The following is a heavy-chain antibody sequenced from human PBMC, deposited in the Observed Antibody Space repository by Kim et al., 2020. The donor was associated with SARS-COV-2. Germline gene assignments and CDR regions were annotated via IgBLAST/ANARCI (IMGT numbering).Heavy chain of an antibody. CDR3: ARDGGRDSWLHPDWFDP. V-gene: IGHV4-4*08. CDR1: GVSISRYY. Sequence: SETLSLTCTVSGVSISRYYWSWIRQSPGKGLEWIGYISDSGGPFYSPSLDSRFSISMEKSTNQMSLKVRSVTPEDSAVYFCARDGGRDSWLHPDWFDPWGQGLLVTVAA. D-gene: IGHD2-21*02. J-gene: IGHJ5*02. CDR2: ISDSGGP.